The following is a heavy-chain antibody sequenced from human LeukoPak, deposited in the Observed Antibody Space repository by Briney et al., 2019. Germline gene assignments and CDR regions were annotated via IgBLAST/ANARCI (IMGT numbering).Heavy chain of an antibody. V-gene: IGHV3-20*04. CDR3: ARGRSYSGSYFDASDI. J-gene: IGHJ3*02. Sequence: GGSLRLSCAASGFIIDDYGMTWVRHAPGKGLEWVYGINWNGGSTGYADSVKGRFTISRDNAKNSLYLQMNSLRAEETALYYCARGRSYSGSYFDASDIWGQGTMVTVSS. CDR1: GFIIDDYG. D-gene: IGHD1-26*01. CDR2: INWNGGST.